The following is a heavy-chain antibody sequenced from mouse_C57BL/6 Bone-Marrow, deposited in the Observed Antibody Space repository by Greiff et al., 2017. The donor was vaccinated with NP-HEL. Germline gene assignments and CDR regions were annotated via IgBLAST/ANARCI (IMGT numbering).Heavy chain of an antibody. Sequence: EVQVVESGGGLVQPGGSLSLSCAASGFTFTDYYMSWVRQPPGKALEWLGFIRNKANGYTTEYSASVKGRFTISRDNSQSILYLQMNALRAEDSATYYCARFLRDYCYFDVWGTGTTVTVSS. CDR2: IRNKANGYTT. CDR3: ARFLRDYCYFDV. D-gene: IGHD6-1*01. J-gene: IGHJ1*03. CDR1: GFTFTDYY. V-gene: IGHV7-3*01.